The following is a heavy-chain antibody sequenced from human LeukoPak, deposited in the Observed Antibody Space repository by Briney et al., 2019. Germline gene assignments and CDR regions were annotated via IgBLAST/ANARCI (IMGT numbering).Heavy chain of an antibody. Sequence: PGGSLRLSCAASGFTFSSYWMHWVRQAPGKGLEWLAYIRSDATKTFYADSVKGRFTFSRDNSKNILYLQMDSLRPEDTAVYYCAKDSTNWSFDYWGQGALVTVSS. CDR2: IRSDATKT. CDR1: GFTFSSYW. D-gene: IGHD6-13*01. J-gene: IGHJ4*02. CDR3: AKDSTNWSFDY. V-gene: IGHV3-30*02.